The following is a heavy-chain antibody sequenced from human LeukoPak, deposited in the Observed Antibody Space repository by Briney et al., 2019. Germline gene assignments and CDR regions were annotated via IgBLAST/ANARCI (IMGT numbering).Heavy chain of an antibody. J-gene: IGHJ4*02. CDR1: GGSFSGYY. Sequence: NPSETLSLTCAVYGGSFSGYYWSWIRQPPGKGLEWIGEINHSGSTNYNPSLKSRVTISVDTSKNQFSLKLSSVTAADTAVYYCARGGPYYYDSSGYFGYYFDYWGQGTLVTVSS. V-gene: IGHV4-34*01. D-gene: IGHD3-22*01. CDR2: INHSGST. CDR3: ARGGPYYYDSSGYFGYYFDY.